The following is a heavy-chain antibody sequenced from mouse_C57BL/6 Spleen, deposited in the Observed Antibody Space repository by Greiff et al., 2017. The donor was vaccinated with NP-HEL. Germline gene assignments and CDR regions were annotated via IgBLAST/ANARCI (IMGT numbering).Heavy chain of an antibody. J-gene: IGHJ4*01. V-gene: IGHV14-3*01. CDR2: IDPANGNT. D-gene: IGHD1-1*01. CDR1: GFNIKNTY. Sequence: VQLQQSVAELVRPGASVKLSCTASGFNIKNTYMHWVKQRPEQGLEWIGRIDPANGNTKYAPKFQGKATITADTSSNTAYLQLSSLTSEDTAIYYCARYPYGSSYGDYAMDYWGQGTSVTVSS. CDR3: ARYPYGSSYGDYAMDY.